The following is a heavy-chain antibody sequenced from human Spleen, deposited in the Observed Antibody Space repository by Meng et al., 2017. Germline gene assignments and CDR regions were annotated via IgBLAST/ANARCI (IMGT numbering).Heavy chain of an antibody. CDR2: ISYDGSNK. CDR3: ARIGTVYAP. Sequence: GESLKISCAASGFTFSSYEMNWVRQAPGKGLEWVAVISYDGSNKYYADSVKGRFTISRDNSKNTLYLQMNSLRAEDTAVYYCARIGTVYAPWGQGTLVTVSS. V-gene: IGHV3-30*01. D-gene: IGHD2-8*01. CDR1: GFTFSSYE. J-gene: IGHJ5*02.